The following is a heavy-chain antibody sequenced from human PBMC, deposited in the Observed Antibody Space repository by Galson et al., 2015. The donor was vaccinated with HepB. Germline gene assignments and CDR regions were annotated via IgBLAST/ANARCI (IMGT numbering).Heavy chain of an antibody. CDR3: ARDPGYYDSSGSFDY. D-gene: IGHD3-22*01. J-gene: IGHJ4*02. CDR1: GYTFTSYY. CDR2: INPSGGST. V-gene: IGHV1-46*01. Sequence: SVKVSCKASGYTFTSYYMHWVRQAPGQGLEWMGIINPSGGSTSYAQKFQGRVTMTRDTSTSTVYMELSSLRSEDTAVYYCARDPGYYDSSGSFDYWGQGTLATVSS.